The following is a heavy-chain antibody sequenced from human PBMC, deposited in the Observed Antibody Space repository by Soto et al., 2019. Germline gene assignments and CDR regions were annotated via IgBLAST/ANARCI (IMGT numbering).Heavy chain of an antibody. J-gene: IGHJ6*02. CDR3: EQDSPKYGLGMEG. CDR2: ITYGGDNK. D-gene: IGHD3-10*01. CDR1: VFTFKSYA. Sequence: WGSLLLSSAASVFTFKSYAMHLVRQAPGKGLDWVAVITYGGDNKYYSDYVSGRFTISIDNSKNTLYLQMNSLRPEDTAVYYCEQDSPKYGLGMEGWGQGTTVTV. V-gene: IGHV3-30*18.